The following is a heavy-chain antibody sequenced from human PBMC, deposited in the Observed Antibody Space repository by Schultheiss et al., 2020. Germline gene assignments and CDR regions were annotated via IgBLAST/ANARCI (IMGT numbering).Heavy chain of an antibody. CDR3: AGRRGDSSSWYEALGYYYYGMDV. Sequence: GESLKISCAASGFTFSSYDMHWVRQATGKGLEWVSAIGTAGDTYYPGSVKGRFTISRENAKNSLYLQMNSLRAEDTAVYYCAGRRGDSSSWYEALGYYYYGMDVWGQGTTVTVSS. CDR1: GFTFSSYD. J-gene: IGHJ6*02. V-gene: IGHV3-13*01. CDR2: IGTAGDT. D-gene: IGHD6-13*01.